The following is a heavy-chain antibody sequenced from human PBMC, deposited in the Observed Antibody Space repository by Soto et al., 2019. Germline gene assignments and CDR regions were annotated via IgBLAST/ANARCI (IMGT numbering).Heavy chain of an antibody. Sequence: PGGSLRLSCAASGFTFSSYAMSWVRQAPGKGLEWVSAISGSGSITNYADSVKGRFTISRDNSNNTLFLQMNSLRAEDTAVYYCAKGGVAAARGYFDYWGQGTLVTVSS. CDR1: GFTFSSYA. J-gene: IGHJ4*02. V-gene: IGHV3-23*01. CDR3: AKGGVAAARGYFDY. D-gene: IGHD6-13*01. CDR2: ISGSGSIT.